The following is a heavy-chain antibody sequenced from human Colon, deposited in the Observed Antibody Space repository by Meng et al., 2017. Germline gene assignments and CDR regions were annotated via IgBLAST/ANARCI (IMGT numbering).Heavy chain of an antibody. V-gene: IGHV1-8*01. J-gene: IGHJ5*01. CDR1: GYTFTSSD. D-gene: IGHD2-2*01. CDR2: MNPNNGNT. Sequence: QVQLVQSGAEMKKPGASVKVTCKASGYTFTSSDISWVRQATGRGLEWLGWMNPNNGNTGSAQKFQGRVSMTRDTSIGTAYMELSGLTSEDTAVYYCARTAMLDSWGQGTLVTVSS. CDR3: ARTAMLDS.